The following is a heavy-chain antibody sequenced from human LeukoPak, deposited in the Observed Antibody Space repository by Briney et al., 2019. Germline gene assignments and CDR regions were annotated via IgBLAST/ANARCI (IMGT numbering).Heavy chain of an antibody. CDR1: GYTFTGYY. Sequence: ASVKVSCKASGYTFTGYYMHWVRQAPGQGLEWMGWINPNSGGTNYAQKFQDRVTMTRDTSISTAYMELTRLRSDDTAVYYCARRSDAGSFDYWGQGTLVTVSS. CDR2: INPNSGGT. CDR3: ARRSDAGSFDY. V-gene: IGHV1-2*02. J-gene: IGHJ4*02.